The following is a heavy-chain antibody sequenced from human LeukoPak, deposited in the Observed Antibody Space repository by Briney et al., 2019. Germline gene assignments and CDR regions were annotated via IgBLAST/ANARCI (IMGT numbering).Heavy chain of an antibody. D-gene: IGHD3-22*01. CDR2: ISSSGSTI. CDR1: GFTFSDYY. Sequence: GGSLRLSCAASGFTFSDYYVSWIRQAPGKGLEWVSYISSSGSTIYYADSVKGRFTISRDNAKNSLYLQMNSLRAEDTAVYYCARDAPFREYYYDSSGYFDYWGQGTLVTVSS. J-gene: IGHJ4*02. V-gene: IGHV3-11*01. CDR3: ARDAPFREYYYDSSGYFDY.